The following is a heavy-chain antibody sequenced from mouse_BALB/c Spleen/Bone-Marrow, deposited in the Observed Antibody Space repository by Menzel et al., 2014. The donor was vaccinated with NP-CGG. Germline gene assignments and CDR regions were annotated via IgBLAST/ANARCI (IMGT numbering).Heavy chain of an antibody. Sequence: VQLQQSGPGLVAPSQRLSITCTVSGFSLTGYGVNWVRQPPGKGLEWLGMIWGGGRTDYNSAIKSRLSISKDNNKKQVVLKMNSRQTDDTASYSCARLNGTNYYAMDYWGQGTSVTVSS. CDR2: IWGGGRT. CDR1: GFSLTGYG. D-gene: IGHD2-1*01. J-gene: IGHJ4*01. V-gene: IGHV2-6-7*01. CDR3: ARLNGTNYYAMDY.